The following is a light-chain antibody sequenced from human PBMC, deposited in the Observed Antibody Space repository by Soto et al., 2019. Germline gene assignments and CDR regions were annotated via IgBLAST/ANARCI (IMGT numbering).Light chain of an antibody. Sequence: AIQLTQSHSSLSASVGDRLTITCRASQAIRTALGWYQQKPGKAPKLLIYAASTLQGGVPPRFSGSGSGTDFTLTISSLQPEDFATYYCQQYNSHSPWTLGQGTKVDIK. CDR3: QQYNSHSPWT. J-gene: IGKJ1*01. V-gene: IGKV1-6*01. CDR1: QAIRTA. CDR2: AAS.